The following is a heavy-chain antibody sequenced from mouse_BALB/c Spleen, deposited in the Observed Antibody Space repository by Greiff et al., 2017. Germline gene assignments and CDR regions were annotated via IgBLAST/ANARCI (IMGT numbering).Heavy chain of an antibody. CDR1: GFTFSDYY. J-gene: IGHJ4*01. Sequence: EVQLVESGGGLVKPGGSLKLSCAASGFTFSDYYMYWVRQTPEKRLEWVATISDGGSYTYYPDSVKGRFTISRDNAKNNLYLQMSSLKSEDTAMYYCARGGITNAMDYWGQGTSVTVSS. CDR2: ISDGGSYT. D-gene: IGHD2-4*01. CDR3: ARGGITNAMDY. V-gene: IGHV5-4*02.